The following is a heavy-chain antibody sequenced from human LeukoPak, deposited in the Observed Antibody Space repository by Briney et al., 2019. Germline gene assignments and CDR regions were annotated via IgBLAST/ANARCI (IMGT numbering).Heavy chain of an antibody. D-gene: IGHD5-24*01. V-gene: IGHV1-2*02. CDR2: INPNSGGT. J-gene: IGHJ3*02. Sequence: ASVKVSCKASGYTFTGYYMHWVRRAPGQGLEWMGWINPNSGGTNYAQKFQGRVTMTRDTSISTAYMELSRLRSDDTAVYYCARGARVEEMATNDAFDIWGQGTMVTVSS. CDR1: GYTFTGYY. CDR3: ARGARVEEMATNDAFDI.